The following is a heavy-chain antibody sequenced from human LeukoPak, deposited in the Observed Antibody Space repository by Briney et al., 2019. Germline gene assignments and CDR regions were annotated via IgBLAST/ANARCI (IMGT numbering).Heavy chain of an antibody. V-gene: IGHV3-33*05. CDR3: ARELSQIVWGGLDY. J-gene: IGHJ4*02. Sequence: GGSLRLSCTASGFTFSHYGMHWVRQAPGKGLEWVAVIQNDASTRNYVDSVKGRFTISRDNSENTVFLQMDSLRVEDTAVYYCARELSQIVWGGLDYGGQGTLVSASS. CDR2: IQNDASTR. CDR1: GFTFSHYG. D-gene: IGHD2-21*01.